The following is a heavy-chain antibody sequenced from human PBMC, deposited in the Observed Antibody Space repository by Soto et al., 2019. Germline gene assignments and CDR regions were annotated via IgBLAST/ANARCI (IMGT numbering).Heavy chain of an antibody. D-gene: IGHD7-27*01. V-gene: IGHV4-39*01. CDR2: IFYTGKT. CDR1: GDSISTKNFY. CDR3: ARPPLPGASAWYAH. J-gene: IGHJ5*02. Sequence: QLQLQESGPGLVKPSETLSLTCSVSGDSISTKNFYWDWIRQSPGKGLEWIGSIFYTGKTYLSPSLKSRVTISKDTAKNHLSLTLTSVPAADPAVYSCARPPLPGASAWYAHWGRGMLVTVSS.